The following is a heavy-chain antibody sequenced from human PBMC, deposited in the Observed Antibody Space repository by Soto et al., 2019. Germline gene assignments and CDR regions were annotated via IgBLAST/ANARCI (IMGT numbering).Heavy chain of an antibody. D-gene: IGHD5-18*01. CDR2: IKSKTEGGTP. CDR1: ELTLTNAW. J-gene: IGHJ4*02. V-gene: IGHV3-15*01. Sequence: EVRLEESGGGLVKPGGSLRLSCVASELTLTNAWMSWVRQAPGKGLEWVGRIKSKTEGGTPDYAAPVKGRFTLSRDDSTNTLDRQMNSLMTEDTVVQYCTNLIRGFSYSPYCVQGTLVTASS. CDR3: TNLIRGFSYSPY.